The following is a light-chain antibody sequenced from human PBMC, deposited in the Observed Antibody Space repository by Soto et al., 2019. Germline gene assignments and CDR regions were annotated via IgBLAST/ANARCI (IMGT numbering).Light chain of an antibody. CDR2: EGT. CDR1: SSDVGAYNL. Sequence: QSALTQPASVSGSPGQSITVSCTGTSSDVGAYNLVSWYQQHPGKAPRLIIYEGTKRPSGISHRFSGSKSDNTASLTISGLRAEDEAHYHCCSYAGSRTFVFGGGIKLTVL. V-gene: IGLV2-23*01. J-gene: IGLJ3*02. CDR3: CSYAGSRTFV.